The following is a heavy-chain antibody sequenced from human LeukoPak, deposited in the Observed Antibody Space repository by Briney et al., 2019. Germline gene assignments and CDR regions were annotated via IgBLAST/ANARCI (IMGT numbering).Heavy chain of an antibody. J-gene: IGHJ3*02. V-gene: IGHV4-39*07. CDR1: GGSVSSSSYY. Sequence: SETLSLTCTVSGGSVSSSSYYWGWIRQPPGKGLEWIGSIYYSGNTYYNPSLKSRVTISVDTSKNQFSLKLSSVTAADTAVYYCARAHRDYGYAFDIWGQGTMVTVSS. D-gene: IGHD4-17*01. CDR2: IYYSGNT. CDR3: ARAHRDYGYAFDI.